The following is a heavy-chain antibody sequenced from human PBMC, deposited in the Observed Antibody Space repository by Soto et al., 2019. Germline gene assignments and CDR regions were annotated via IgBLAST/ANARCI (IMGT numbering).Heavy chain of an antibody. CDR2: IYYSGST. J-gene: IGHJ6*02. CDR1: GGSFSGYY. V-gene: IGHV4-34*01. Sequence: SETLSLTCAVYGGSFSGYYWSWIRQPPGKGLEWIGEIYYSGSTYYNPSLKSRVTISVDTSKNQFSLKLSSVTAADTAVYYCARHIAAPGGYYYYGMDVWGQGTTVTVSS. D-gene: IGHD6-6*01. CDR3: ARHIAAPGGYYYYGMDV.